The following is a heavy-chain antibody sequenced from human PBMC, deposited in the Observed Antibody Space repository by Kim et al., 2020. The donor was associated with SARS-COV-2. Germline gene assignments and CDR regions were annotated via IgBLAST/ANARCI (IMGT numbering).Heavy chain of an antibody. CDR3: ARGYFGPLSSGRQRPYYYYGMDV. CDR2: INHSGST. V-gene: IGHV4-34*01. J-gene: IGHJ6*02. D-gene: IGHD6-19*01. Sequence: SETLSLTCAVYGGSFSGYYWSWIRQPPGKGLEWIGEINHSGSTNYNPSLKSRVTISVDTSKNQFSLKLSSVTAADTAVYYCARGYFGPLSSGRQRPYYYYGMDVWGQGTTVTVSS. CDR1: GGSFSGYY.